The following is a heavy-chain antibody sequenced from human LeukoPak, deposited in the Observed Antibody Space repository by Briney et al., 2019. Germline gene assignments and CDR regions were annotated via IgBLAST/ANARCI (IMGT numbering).Heavy chain of an antibody. D-gene: IGHD1-14*01. Sequence: ASVKVSCKASGYTFTSYGISWVRQAPGQGLEWMGWISAYNGNTDYAQKLQGRVTMTTDTSTSTAHMELRSLRSDDTAVYYCAVGHHGDYYGMDVWGKGTTVTVSS. CDR3: AVGHHGDYYGMDV. J-gene: IGHJ6*04. CDR1: GYTFTSYG. CDR2: ISAYNGNT. V-gene: IGHV1-18*04.